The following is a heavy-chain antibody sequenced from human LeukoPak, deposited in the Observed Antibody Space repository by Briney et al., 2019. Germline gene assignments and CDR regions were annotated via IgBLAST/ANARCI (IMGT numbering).Heavy chain of an antibody. CDR2: IIPILGIA. V-gene: IGHV1-69*04. CDR1: GGTFSSCA. D-gene: IGHD2-2*01. J-gene: IGHJ4*02. Sequence: ASVKVSCKASGGTFSSCAISWVRQAPGQGLEWMGRIIPILGIANYAQKFQGRVTITADKSTSTAYMELSSLRSEDTAVYYCASELGYCSSTSCYRFDYWGQGTLVTVSS. CDR3: ASELGYCSSTSCYRFDY.